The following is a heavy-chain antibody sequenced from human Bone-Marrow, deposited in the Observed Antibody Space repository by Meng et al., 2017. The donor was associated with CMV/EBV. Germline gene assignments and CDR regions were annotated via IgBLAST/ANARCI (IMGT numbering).Heavy chain of an antibody. CDR1: GFTFSSHW. CDR2: INADGSST. J-gene: IGHJ5*02. D-gene: IGHD6-6*01. V-gene: IGHV3-74*01. Sequence: ETLSLTCAASGFTFSSHWMHWVRQAPGKGLVCVSHINADGSSTSYADSAKGRFTISRDNAKNTLYLQMNSLRAEDTAVYYCAREVVRWFDIWGQGTLVTVSS. CDR3: AREVVRWFDI.